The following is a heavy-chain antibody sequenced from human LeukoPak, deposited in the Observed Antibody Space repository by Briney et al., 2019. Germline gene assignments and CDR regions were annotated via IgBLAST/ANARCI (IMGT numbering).Heavy chain of an antibody. Sequence: SGTLSLTCAVYGGSFSGYYWSWIRQPPGKGLEWIGEINHSGSTNYNPSLKSRVTISVDTSKNQFSLKLSSVTAADTAVYYCARVPYYYYYYGMDVWGQGTTVTVSS. CDR1: GGSFSGYY. CDR3: ARVPYYYYYYGMDV. J-gene: IGHJ6*02. V-gene: IGHV4-34*01. CDR2: INHSGST.